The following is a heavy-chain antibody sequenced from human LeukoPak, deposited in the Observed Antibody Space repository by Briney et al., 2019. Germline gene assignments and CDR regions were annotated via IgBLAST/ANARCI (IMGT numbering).Heavy chain of an antibody. Sequence: GGSLRLSCAASGFTFHNYWMTWVRQAPGKGLEWVATIRGDGNENFHVNSVKGRFTISRDNANNSLHLQMNSLRVDDTAVYYCARDRGYYGDAYDIWGHGTLVTVSS. J-gene: IGHJ3*02. V-gene: IGHV3-7*01. CDR1: GFTFHNYW. CDR2: IRGDGNEN. D-gene: IGHD1-26*01. CDR3: ARDRGYYGDAYDI.